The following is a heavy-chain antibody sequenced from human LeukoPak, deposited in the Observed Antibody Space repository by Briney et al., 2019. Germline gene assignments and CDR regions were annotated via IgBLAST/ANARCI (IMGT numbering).Heavy chain of an antibody. D-gene: IGHD5-12*01. V-gene: IGHV1-69*13. CDR2: IIPIFGTA. CDR3: ARGTVHGYDFPSVGPNWFDP. CDR1: GGTFSSYA. J-gene: IGHJ5*02. Sequence: GASVKVSCKASGGTFSSYAISWVRQAPGQGLEWMGGIIPIFGTANYAQKFQGRVTITADESTSTAYMELSSLRSEDTAVYYCARGTVHGYDFPSVGPNWFDPWGQGTLVTVSS.